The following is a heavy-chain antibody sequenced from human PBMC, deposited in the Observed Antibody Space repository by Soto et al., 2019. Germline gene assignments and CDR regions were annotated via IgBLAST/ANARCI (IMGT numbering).Heavy chain of an antibody. V-gene: IGHV4-59*08. Sequence: SETLSLTCTVSGDSISSYYWSWVRQRPGKGLEWIGYIYYSGSTNYSPSLKSLVTISVDTSKNQFSLKLSSVTAADTAVYYCARPLLGSGLYRMAVRGQRTTVTVSS. D-gene: IGHD6-25*01. CDR3: ARPLLGSGLYRMAV. CDR1: GDSISSYY. J-gene: IGHJ6*02. CDR2: IYYSGST.